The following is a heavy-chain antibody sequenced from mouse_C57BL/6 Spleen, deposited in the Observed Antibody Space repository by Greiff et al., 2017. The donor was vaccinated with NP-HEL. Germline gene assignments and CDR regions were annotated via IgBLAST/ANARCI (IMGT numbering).Heavy chain of an antibody. CDR1: GYAFSSSW. CDR3: ARPGSSYRYFDV. CDR2: IYPGDGDT. D-gene: IGHD1-1*01. J-gene: IGHJ1*03. Sequence: QVQLKESGPELVKPGASVKISCKASGYAFSSSWMNWVKQRPGKGLEWIGRIYPGDGDTNYNGKFKGKATLTADKSSSTAYMQLSSLTSEDSAVYFCARPGSSYRYFDVWGTGTTVTVSS. V-gene: IGHV1-82*01.